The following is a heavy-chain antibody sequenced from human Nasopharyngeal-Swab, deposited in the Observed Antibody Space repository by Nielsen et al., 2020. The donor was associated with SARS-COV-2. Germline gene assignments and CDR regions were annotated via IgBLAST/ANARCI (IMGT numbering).Heavy chain of an antibody. CDR1: GGTFSSYA. Sequence: SVKVSCKASGGTFSSYAISWVRQAPGQGLEWMGGIIPIFGTANYAQKFQGRVTITADKSTSTAYMELSSLRSEDTAVYYCARGPVPLRFVDMDVWGKGTTVTVSS. J-gene: IGHJ6*03. D-gene: IGHD5-12*01. V-gene: IGHV1-69*06. CDR2: IIPIFGTA. CDR3: ARGPVPLRFVDMDV.